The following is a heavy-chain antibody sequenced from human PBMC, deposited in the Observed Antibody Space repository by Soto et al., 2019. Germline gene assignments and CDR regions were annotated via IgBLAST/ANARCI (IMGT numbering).Heavy chain of an antibody. CDR2: IYYSGST. CDR3: ARAMVVTQNWFDP. CDR1: GGSISSGDYY. D-gene: IGHD2-21*02. Sequence: SETLSLTCTVSGGSISSGDYYWSWIRQPPGKGLEWIGYIYYSGSTYYKQSLKSRVNISVDTSKNQFSMKLSYVTAADTAVYYCARAMVVTQNWFDPWGQGTLVTVSS. V-gene: IGHV4-30-4*01. J-gene: IGHJ5*02.